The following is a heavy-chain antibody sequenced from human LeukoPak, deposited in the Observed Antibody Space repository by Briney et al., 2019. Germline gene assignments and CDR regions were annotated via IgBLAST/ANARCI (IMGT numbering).Heavy chain of an antibody. V-gene: IGHV3-7*01. Sequence: PGGFLRLSCAASGFTFSSYWMSWVRQAPGKGLEWVANIKQDGSEKYYVDSVKGRFTISRGNAKNSLYLQMNSLRAEDTAVYYCASSDSYGYLRDYWGQGTLVTVSS. D-gene: IGHD5-18*01. J-gene: IGHJ4*02. CDR1: GFTFSSYW. CDR2: IKQDGSEK. CDR3: ASSDSYGYLRDY.